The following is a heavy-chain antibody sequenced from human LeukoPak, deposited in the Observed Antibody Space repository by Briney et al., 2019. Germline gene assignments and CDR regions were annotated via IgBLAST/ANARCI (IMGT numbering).Heavy chain of an antibody. CDR3: AKDAAPIVVVPAAIPNWFDP. V-gene: IGHV3-30*02. D-gene: IGHD2-2*01. CDR2: IRYDGSNK. J-gene: IGHJ5*02. Sequence: GGSLRLSCAASGFTFSSYGMHWVRQAPGKGLEWVAFIRYDGSNKYYADSVKGRFTISRDNSKNTLYLQTNSLRAEDTAVYYCAKDAAPIVVVPAAIPNWFDPWGQGTLVTVSS. CDR1: GFTFSSYG.